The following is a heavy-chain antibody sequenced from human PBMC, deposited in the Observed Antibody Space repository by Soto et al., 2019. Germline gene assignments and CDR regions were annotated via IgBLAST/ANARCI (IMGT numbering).Heavy chain of an antibody. V-gene: IGHV4-34*01. CDR1: CGSFSGYY. D-gene: IGHD6-6*01. J-gene: IGHJ5*01. CDR2: INHSGST. CDR3: AGTSRFAC. Sequence: QVQLQQWGAGLLKPSETLSLTCAVYCGSFSGYYWCWIRQPPGKGLEWIGEINHSGSTNYNPSPKSRGTMSVDTSKNQFTLKRSSVTAADAAVYYCAGTSRFACWGQGTLVTVSS.